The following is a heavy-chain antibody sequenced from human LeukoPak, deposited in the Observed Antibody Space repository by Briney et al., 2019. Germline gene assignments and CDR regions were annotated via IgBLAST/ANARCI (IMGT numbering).Heavy chain of an antibody. Sequence: GESLKISCKGSGYSFTTYWISWVRQMPGKGLEWMGRIDPSDSYTNYSPSFQGHVTISADKSISTAFLQWSSLKALDTAMYYCARLGFGELFPYYWGQGTLVTVSS. CDR1: GYSFTTYW. J-gene: IGHJ4*02. CDR2: IDPSDSYT. CDR3: ARLGFGELFPYY. D-gene: IGHD3-10*01. V-gene: IGHV5-10-1*01.